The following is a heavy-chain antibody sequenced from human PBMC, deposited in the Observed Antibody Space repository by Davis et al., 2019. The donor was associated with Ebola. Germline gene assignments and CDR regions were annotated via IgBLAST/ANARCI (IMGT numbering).Heavy chain of an antibody. D-gene: IGHD3-10*01. CDR1: GFTVSSTY. V-gene: IGHV3-23*01. J-gene: IGHJ5*02. CDR3: AKYASFYYAVGSNWFDP. Sequence: GESLKISCAASGFTVSSTYMSWVRQAPGKGLEWVSGTSGSGGTKYYADSVKGRFTISRDNSKNTLYLQMNSLRAEDTAVYYCAKYASFYYAVGSNWFDPWGQGTLVTVSS. CDR2: TSGSGGTK.